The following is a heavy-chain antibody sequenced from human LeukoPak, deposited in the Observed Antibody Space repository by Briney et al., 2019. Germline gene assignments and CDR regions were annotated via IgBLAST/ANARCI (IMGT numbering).Heavy chain of an antibody. CDR2: INHSGST. V-gene: IGHV4-34*01. CDR3: ARGLLGNYYGGKVFDY. D-gene: IGHD4-23*01. J-gene: IGHJ4*02. Sequence: SETLSLTCAVYGGSFSGYYWSWIRQPPGKGLEWIGEINHSGSTNYNPSLKSRVTISVDTSKNQLSLKLSSVTAADTAVYYCARGLLGNYYGGKVFDYWGQGTLVTVSS. CDR1: GGSFSGYY.